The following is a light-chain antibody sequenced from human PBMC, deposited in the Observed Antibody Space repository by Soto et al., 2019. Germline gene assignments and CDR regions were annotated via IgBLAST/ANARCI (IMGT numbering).Light chain of an antibody. Sequence: DIQITQSPSSLSASVGDRVTVTCRASQIVDTSLNWYQQKPGQAPKLLIYAASSLQSGVPSRLSGSGSATYFTLTIHNLQPDDFATYYCQQTYSMPPTFGQGTKL. CDR3: QQTYSMPPT. V-gene: IGKV1-39*01. CDR2: AAS. CDR1: QIVDTS. J-gene: IGKJ2*01.